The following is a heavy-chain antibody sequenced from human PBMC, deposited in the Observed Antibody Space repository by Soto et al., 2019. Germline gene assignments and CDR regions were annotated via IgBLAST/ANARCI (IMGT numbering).Heavy chain of an antibody. D-gene: IGHD1-20*01. CDR1: GFTFRGDA. V-gene: IGHV3-23*01. CDR3: ARSEMTYNWND. CDR2: ISGSGEMT. J-gene: IGHJ4*02. Sequence: GGSLRPSCAASGFTFRGDAMSWVRQAPGKGLEWVSSISGSGEMTHYADSVKGRFTISRDNAKNTLYLQMESLRAEDTALYYCARSEMTYNWNDWGQGALVTVSS.